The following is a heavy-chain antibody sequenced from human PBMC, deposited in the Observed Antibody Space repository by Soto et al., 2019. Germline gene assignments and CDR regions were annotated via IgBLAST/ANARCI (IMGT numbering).Heavy chain of an antibody. CDR1: GGSISSGGYY. Sequence: SEILSLTNTVSGGSISSGGYYWSWIRQHPGKGLEWIGYIYYSGSTYYNPSLKSRVTISVDTSKNQFSLKLSSVTAADTAVYYCARGRDDGYNVDYWGQGTLVTVSS. CDR3: ARGRDDGYNVDY. V-gene: IGHV4-31*03. D-gene: IGHD5-12*01. CDR2: IYYSGST. J-gene: IGHJ4*02.